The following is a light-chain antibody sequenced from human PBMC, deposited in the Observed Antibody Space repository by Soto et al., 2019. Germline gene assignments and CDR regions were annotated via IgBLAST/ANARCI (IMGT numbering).Light chain of an antibody. J-gene: IGKJ4*01. CDR3: QQFSSYPLT. Sequence: EIVLTQSPATLSSFPGDRVTLSCRASQYINTRLAWYQHRLGQAPRLLIYDASSRATGIPDRFSGGGSGTDFTLTISRLEPEDFAVYYCQQFSSYPLTFGGGTKVDIK. CDR1: QYINTR. V-gene: IGKV3-20*01. CDR2: DAS.